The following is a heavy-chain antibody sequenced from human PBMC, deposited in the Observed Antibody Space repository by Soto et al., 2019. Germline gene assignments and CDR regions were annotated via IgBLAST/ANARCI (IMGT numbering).Heavy chain of an antibody. J-gene: IGHJ4*02. V-gene: IGHV3-66*01. CDR3: AGGREIVVVPY. D-gene: IGHD3-22*01. CDR1: GFTVSSNY. CDR2: IYSGGST. Sequence: PGGSLRLSCAASGFTVSSNYMSWVRQAPGKGLEWVWVIYSGGSTYYAHSLKGRVTISIDTSKNKLSLHMNTVSAEDTAVYYCAGGREIVVVPYWGQGTLVTVSS.